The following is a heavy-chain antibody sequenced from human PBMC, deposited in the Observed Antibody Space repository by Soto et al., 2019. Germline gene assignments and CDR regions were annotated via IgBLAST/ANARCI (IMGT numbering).Heavy chain of an antibody. CDR2: ISGHNGNT. Sequence: ASVKVSCKASGYTFTNHGISWVRQAPGQGLEWLGWISGHNGNTKYAQRLQGRVTMTTDTSTSTAYMELRSLKSDDTAVYYCARDLYPLAYYFDYWGQGTPVTVSS. V-gene: IGHV1-18*01. CDR1: GYTFTNHG. CDR3: ARDLYPLAYYFDY. J-gene: IGHJ4*02.